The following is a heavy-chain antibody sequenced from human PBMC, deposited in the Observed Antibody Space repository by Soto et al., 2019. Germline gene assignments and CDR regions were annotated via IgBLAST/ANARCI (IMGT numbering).Heavy chain of an antibody. Sequence: PSETLSLTCTVSGGSISSSSYFWGWIRQPPGKGLEWIGSIYYSGSTYYNPSLKSRVTISVDTSKNQVSLRLTSVTAADTAVYYCARHLAMVRGVIGTLYYFDDWGQGTLVTISS. V-gene: IGHV4-39*01. CDR1: GGSISSSSYF. J-gene: IGHJ4*02. CDR3: ARHLAMVRGVIGTLYYFDD. CDR2: IYYSGST. D-gene: IGHD3-10*01.